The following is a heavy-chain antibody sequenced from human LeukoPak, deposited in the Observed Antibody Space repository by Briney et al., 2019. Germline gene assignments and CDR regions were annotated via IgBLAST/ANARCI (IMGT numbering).Heavy chain of an antibody. V-gene: IGHV1-8*02. Sequence: ASVKVSCKASGGTFSSYAIGWVRQAPGQGLEWMGWMNPNSGNTGYAQKFQGRVTMTRNTSISTAYMELSSLRSEDTAVYYCARGPHTSSWYKHAFDIWAQGTMVTVSS. CDR3: ARGPHTSSWYKHAFDI. J-gene: IGHJ3*02. D-gene: IGHD6-13*01. CDR2: MNPNSGNT. CDR1: GGTFSSYA.